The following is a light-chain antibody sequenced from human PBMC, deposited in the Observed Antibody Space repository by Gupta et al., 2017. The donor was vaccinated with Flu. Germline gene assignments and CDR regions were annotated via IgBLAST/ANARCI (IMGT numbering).Light chain of an antibody. CDR1: ESVSNN. CDR2: GAS. J-gene: IGKJ1*01. V-gene: IGKV3-15*01. CDR3: QQDNNWWT. Sequence: IVMTQSPPTLSVSPGERATLSCRASESVSNNLAWYQQTPGQARRLLIYGASTRATGVPARFSGSGSGTDFTLTISSLQSEDFAVYYCQQDNNWWTFGQGTKVEI.